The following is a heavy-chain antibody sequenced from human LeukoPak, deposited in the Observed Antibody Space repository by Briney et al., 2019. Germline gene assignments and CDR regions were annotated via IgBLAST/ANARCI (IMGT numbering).Heavy chain of an antibody. CDR1: GFTFSSYG. CDR2: IWYDGSNK. J-gene: IGHJ4*02. CDR3: AKDTGLVGATRFYFDY. V-gene: IGHV3-33*06. Sequence: PGGSLRLSCAASGFTFSSYGMHWVRQAPGKGLEWVAVIWYDGSNKYYADSVKGRFTISGDNSQNTLYLQMNSLRVEDTAVYYCAKDTGLVGATRFYFDYLGQGTLVTGSS. D-gene: IGHD1-26*01.